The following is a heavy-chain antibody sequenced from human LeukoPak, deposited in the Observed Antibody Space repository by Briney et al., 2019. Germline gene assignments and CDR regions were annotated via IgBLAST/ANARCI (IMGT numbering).Heavy chain of an antibody. V-gene: IGHV4-38-2*01. J-gene: IGHJ3*01. Sequence: KPSETLSLTCAVSAYSVNSGYYWVWIRQPPGKGLEWIGSIYHTGSAYYDPSLKSRVTISVDTSKHQFSLNLTSVTAADTAVYYCARGLGSGTLWGQGTMVTVSS. D-gene: IGHD3-10*01. CDR2: IYHTGSA. CDR1: AYSVNSGYY. CDR3: ARGLGSGTL.